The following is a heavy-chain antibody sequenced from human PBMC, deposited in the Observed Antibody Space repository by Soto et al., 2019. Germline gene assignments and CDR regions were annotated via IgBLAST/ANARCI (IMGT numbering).Heavy chain of an antibody. V-gene: IGHV4-38-2*02. J-gene: IGHJ6*02. CDR1: GYSISSGYY. CDR2: IYHSGST. Sequence: SETLSLTCAVSGYSISSGYYLGWILQPPWKGLEWIGSIYHSGSTYYNPSLKSRVTISVDTSKNQFSLKLSSVTAADTAVYYCARDPSWNDAFDYYYGMDVWGQGTTVTVSS. D-gene: IGHD1-1*01. CDR3: ARDPSWNDAFDYYYGMDV.